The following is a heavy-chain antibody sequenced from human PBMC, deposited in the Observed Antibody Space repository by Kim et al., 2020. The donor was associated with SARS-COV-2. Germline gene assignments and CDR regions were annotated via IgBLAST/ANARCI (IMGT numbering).Heavy chain of an antibody. V-gene: IGHV3-7*03. J-gene: IGHJ6*02. Sequence: GGSLRLSCAASGFTFSSYWMSWVRQAPGKGLEWVANIKQDGSEKYYVDSVKGRFTISRDNAKNSLYLQMNSLRAEDTAVYYCARGLVLDSSGYYYYYYGMDVWGQGTTVTVSS. CDR1: GFTFSSYW. CDR3: ARGLVLDSSGYYYYYYGMDV. D-gene: IGHD3-22*01. CDR2: IKQDGSEK.